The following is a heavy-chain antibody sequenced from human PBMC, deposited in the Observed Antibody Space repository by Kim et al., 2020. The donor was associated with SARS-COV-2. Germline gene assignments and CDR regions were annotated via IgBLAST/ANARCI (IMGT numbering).Heavy chain of an antibody. CDR3: ARTHYGDYV. Sequence: GGSLRLSCAASGFTFSTYWMTWVRQAPGKGLEWVANINQGETEKYYVDSVKGRFTISRDNAKNSLYLDVNSLRVEDTAVYYCARTHYGDYVWGQGTLGTV. CDR2: INQGETEK. D-gene: IGHD4-17*01. V-gene: IGHV3-7*01. J-gene: IGHJ4*02. CDR1: GFTFSTYW.